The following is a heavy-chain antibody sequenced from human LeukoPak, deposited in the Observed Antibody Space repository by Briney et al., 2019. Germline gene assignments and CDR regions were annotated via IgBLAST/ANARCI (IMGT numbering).Heavy chain of an antibody. CDR3: ASSIAADKYYYYYYGMDV. D-gene: IGHD6-13*01. CDR2: INPNSGGT. Sequence: ASVKASCKASGYTFTGYYMHWVRQAPGQGLEWMGWINPNSGGTNYAQKFQGRVTMTRDTSISTAYMELSRLRSDDTAVYYCASSIAADKYYYYYYGMDVWGQGTTVTVSS. V-gene: IGHV1-2*02. J-gene: IGHJ6*02. CDR1: GYTFTGYY.